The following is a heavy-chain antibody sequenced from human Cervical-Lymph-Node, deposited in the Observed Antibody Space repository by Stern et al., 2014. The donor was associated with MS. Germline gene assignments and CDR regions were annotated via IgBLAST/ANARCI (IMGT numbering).Heavy chain of an antibody. J-gene: IGHJ6*02. D-gene: IGHD4-23*01. V-gene: IGHV1-3*04. CDR3: ARTGTVVTSGYYYGMDV. CDR2: MNTGNGNR. Sequence: QVQLMQSGAEVKKPGASVKVSCKTAGYNFTDYGIIWVRQAPGQRLEWMGWMNTGNGNRRYSQKIQGRVTITRDTSASTAYMELSSLRSEDTAVYYCARTGTVVTSGYYYGMDVWGQGTTVTVSS. CDR1: GYNFTDYG.